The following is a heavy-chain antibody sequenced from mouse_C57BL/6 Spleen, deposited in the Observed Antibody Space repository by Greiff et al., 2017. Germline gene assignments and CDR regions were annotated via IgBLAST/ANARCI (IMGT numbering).Heavy chain of an antibody. J-gene: IGHJ3*01. CDR2: INPSTGGT. Sequence: EVQVVESGPELVKPGASVKISCKASGYSFTGYYMNWVKQSPEKSLEWIGEINPSTGGTTYNQKFKAKATLTVDKSSSTAYMQLKSLTSEDSAVYYCARGNYYGSSYGFAYWGQGTLVTVSA. CDR1: GYSFTGYY. D-gene: IGHD1-1*01. V-gene: IGHV1-42*01. CDR3: ARGNYYGSSYGFAY.